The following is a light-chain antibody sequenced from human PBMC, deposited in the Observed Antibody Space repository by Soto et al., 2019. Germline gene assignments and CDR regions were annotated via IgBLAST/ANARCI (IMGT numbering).Light chain of an antibody. V-gene: IGLV2-14*01. CDR1: SSGVGGYNY. CDR2: EVS. J-gene: IGLJ1*01. Sequence: QSVLTQPASVSGSPGQSITISCTGTSSGVGGYNYVSWYQQHPGKAPKLMIYEVSNRPSGVSNRFSGSKSGNTASLTISGLQAEDEADYYCSSYTSSSAYVFVAGTKVTVL. CDR3: SSYTSSSAYV.